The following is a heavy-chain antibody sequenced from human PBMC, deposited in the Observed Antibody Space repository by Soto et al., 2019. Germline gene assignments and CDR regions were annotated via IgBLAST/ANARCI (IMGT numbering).Heavy chain of an antibody. CDR2: IKQDGSEK. V-gene: IGHV3-7*01. Sequence: GGSLRLSCAASGFSFSSFGIHWFRQAPGKGLEWVANIKQDGSEKYYVDSVKGRFTISRDNAKNSLYLQMNSLRAEDTAVYYCARDRYSYYDFWSGSLPYYYYGMDVWGQGTTVTVSS. J-gene: IGHJ6*02. CDR3: ARDRYSYYDFWSGSLPYYYYGMDV. CDR1: GFSFSSFG. D-gene: IGHD3-3*01.